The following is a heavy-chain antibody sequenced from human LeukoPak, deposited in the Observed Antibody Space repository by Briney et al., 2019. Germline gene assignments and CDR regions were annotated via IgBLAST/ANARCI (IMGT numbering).Heavy chain of an antibody. V-gene: IGHV3-21*01. CDR1: GFTSSRYS. CDR3: ARGKEILTGYYLTDY. Sequence: GGSLRLSCAASGFTSSRYSMNWVRQAPGKGLEWVSSISSSSSYIYYADSVKGRFTISRDNAKNSLYLQMNSLRAEDTAVYYCARGKEILTGYYLTDYWGQGTLVTVSS. J-gene: IGHJ4*02. CDR2: ISSSSSYI. D-gene: IGHD3-9*01.